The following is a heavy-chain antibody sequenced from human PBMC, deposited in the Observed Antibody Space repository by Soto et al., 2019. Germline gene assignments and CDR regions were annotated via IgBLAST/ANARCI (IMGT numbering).Heavy chain of an antibody. CDR1: GFTFSSYA. CDR2: ISYDGSNK. CDR3: PREPFDSGSYYGGGYFDY. V-gene: IGHV3-30-3*01. D-gene: IGHD1-26*01. J-gene: IGHJ4*02. Sequence: QVQLVESGGGVVQPGRSLRLSCAASGFTFSSYAMHWVRQAPGKGLEWVAVISYDGSNKYYADSVKGRFTISRDNSKNTLYLQMNSLRADDTAVYYCPREPFDSGSYYGGGYFDYWGQGTLVTVSS.